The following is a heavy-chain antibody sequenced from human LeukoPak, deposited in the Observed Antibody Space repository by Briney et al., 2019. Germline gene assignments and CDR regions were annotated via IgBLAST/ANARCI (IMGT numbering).Heavy chain of an antibody. CDR3: ARALGAAAADNQN. D-gene: IGHD6-13*01. Sequence: ASVKVSCKASGYTFTGYYMHWVRQAPGQGLEWMGWINPNSGDTHYAQNFQGRVTMTGDTSISTAYMELSSLRSGDTAVYYCARALGAAAADNQNWGQGTLVTVSS. J-gene: IGHJ1*01. V-gene: IGHV1-2*02. CDR1: GYTFTGYY. CDR2: INPNSGDT.